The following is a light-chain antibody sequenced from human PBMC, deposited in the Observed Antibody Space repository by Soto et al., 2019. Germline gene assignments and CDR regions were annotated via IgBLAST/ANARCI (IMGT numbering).Light chain of an antibody. V-gene: IGKV3-15*01. CDR2: GAS. Sequence: IVMTQSPATLSVSPGERATLSCRASQSVSSNLAWYQQKPGQAPRLLIYGASTRATGIPVNFSGSGSGTEFTLTISSLQSEDFAVYYCQQYKNWPSITFGQGTRLEIK. CDR3: QQYKNWPSIT. CDR1: QSVSSN. J-gene: IGKJ5*01.